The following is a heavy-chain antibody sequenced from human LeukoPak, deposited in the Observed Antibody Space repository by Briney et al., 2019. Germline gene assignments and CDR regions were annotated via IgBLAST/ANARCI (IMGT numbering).Heavy chain of an antibody. V-gene: IGHV3-21*01. CDR1: GFTFSTYN. J-gene: IGHJ6*02. D-gene: IGHD3-22*01. Sequence: PGGSLRLSCAASGFTFSTYNMNWVRQAPGKGLEWVSSISNSASYIFYADSVKGRFTISRDNAKNSLYLQMNSLRAEDTAVYYCARAFYYDIIGGEGMDVWAKGPRSPSP. CDR2: ISNSASYI. CDR3: ARAFYYDIIGGEGMDV.